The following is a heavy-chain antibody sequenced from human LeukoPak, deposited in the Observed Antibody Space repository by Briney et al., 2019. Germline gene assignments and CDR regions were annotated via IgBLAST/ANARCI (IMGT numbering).Heavy chain of an antibody. Sequence: PGGSLRLSCAASGFTFSSYSMNWVRQAPGKGLEWVSSISSSSSCIYYADSVKGRFTISRDNAKNSLYLQMNSLRAEDTAVYYCARDYGSGSYYFGYWGQGTLVTVSS. D-gene: IGHD3-10*01. J-gene: IGHJ4*02. CDR3: ARDYGSGSYYFGY. CDR1: GFTFSSYS. CDR2: ISSSSSCI. V-gene: IGHV3-21*01.